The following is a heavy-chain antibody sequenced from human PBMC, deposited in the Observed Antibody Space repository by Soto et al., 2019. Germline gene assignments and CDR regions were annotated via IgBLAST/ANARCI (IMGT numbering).Heavy chain of an antibody. CDR2: IGTTSSYI. J-gene: IGHJ6*02. Sequence: GGSLRLSCAASGFTFGTYTMNWVRQVPGKGLEWVSSIGTTSSYIYCADSVRGRFTISRDNAGGSVYLQMSSLRAEDTAVYYCARVMCGDCSSYYYYSMDVWGQGTTVTVSS. V-gene: IGHV3-21*01. CDR1: GFTFGTYT. CDR3: ARVMCGDCSSYYYYSMDV. D-gene: IGHD2-21*02.